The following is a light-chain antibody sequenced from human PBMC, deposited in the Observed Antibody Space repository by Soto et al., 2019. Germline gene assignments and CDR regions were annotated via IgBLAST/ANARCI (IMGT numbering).Light chain of an antibody. CDR1: SSDVGGFNY. CDR2: DVT. J-gene: IGLJ1*01. Sequence: QSVLTQPASASGSPGHSITISCTGTSSDVGGFNYVSWYQQHPGKAPKLMIYDVTNRPSGVSYRFSGSKSGNTASLTISGLQAEDEADYYCKSYTSSRTYVFGTGTKVTVL. CDR3: KSYTSSRTYV. V-gene: IGLV2-14*03.